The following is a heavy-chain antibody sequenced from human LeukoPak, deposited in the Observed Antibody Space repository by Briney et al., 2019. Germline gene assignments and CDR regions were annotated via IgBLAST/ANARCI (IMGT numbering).Heavy chain of an antibody. Sequence: PGGSLRLSCAASGFTFSSYEMNWVRQAPGKGLEWVSYISSSGSTIYYADPVKGRFTISRDNAKNSLYPQMNSLRAEDTAVYYCARGTKWELDYWGQGTLVTVSS. CDR3: ARGTKWELDY. V-gene: IGHV3-48*03. D-gene: IGHD1-26*01. CDR1: GFTFSSYE. J-gene: IGHJ4*02. CDR2: ISSSGSTI.